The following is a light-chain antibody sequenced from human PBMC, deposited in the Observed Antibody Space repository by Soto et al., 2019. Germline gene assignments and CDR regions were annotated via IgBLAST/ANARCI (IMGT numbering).Light chain of an antibody. Sequence: EIGLTQSPGTLSLSPGGRATLSCRASQSVSRNYVAWYQQKPGQAPRLLIYGASSRASGIPDRFSGSGSGADFTLSITRLEPEDFALYYCQQYGSTPLTFVGGTKVEIK. CDR1: QSVSRNY. CDR3: QQYGSTPLT. J-gene: IGKJ4*01. V-gene: IGKV3-20*01. CDR2: GAS.